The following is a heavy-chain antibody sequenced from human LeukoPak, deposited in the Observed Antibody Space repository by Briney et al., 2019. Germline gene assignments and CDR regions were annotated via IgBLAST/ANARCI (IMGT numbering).Heavy chain of an antibody. CDR2: INPNSGGT. Sequence: ASAKVSCKASGYTFTGYYMHWVRQAPGQGLEWMEWINPNSGGTNYAQKFQGRVTMTRDTSISTAYMELSRLRSDDTAVYYCARDYTLLKVLRYFDWLPYFDYWGQGTLVTVSS. D-gene: IGHD3-9*01. J-gene: IGHJ4*02. V-gene: IGHV1-2*02. CDR3: ARDYTLLKVLRYFDWLPYFDY. CDR1: GYTFTGYY.